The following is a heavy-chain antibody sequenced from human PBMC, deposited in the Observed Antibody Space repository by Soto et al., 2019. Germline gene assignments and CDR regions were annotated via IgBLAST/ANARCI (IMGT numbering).Heavy chain of an antibody. J-gene: IGHJ3*02. CDR3: AREGRRNYDILTGDAFDI. V-gene: IGHV3-53*04. D-gene: IGHD3-9*01. CDR1: GFIFSAYA. CDR2: IYSGGST. Sequence: GGSLRLSCAASGFIFSAYAMSWVRQAPGKGLEWVSDIYSGGSTYYADSVKGRFTISRHNSKNTLYLQMNSLRAEDTAVYYCAREGRRNYDILTGDAFDIWGQGTMVTVSS.